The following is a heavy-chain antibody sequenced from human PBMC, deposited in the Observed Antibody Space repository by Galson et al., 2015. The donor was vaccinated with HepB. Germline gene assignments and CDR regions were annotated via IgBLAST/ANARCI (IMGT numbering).Heavy chain of an antibody. Sequence: SLRLSCAASGFTFSSYAMSWVRQAPGKGLEWVSAISGSGGSTYYADSVKGRFTISRDNSKNTLYLQMNSLRAEDTAVYYCAKDLDGEGAYCGGDCYGFDLWGRGTLVTVSS. D-gene: IGHD2-21*02. CDR1: GFTFSSYA. V-gene: IGHV3-23*01. CDR2: ISGSGGST. J-gene: IGHJ2*01. CDR3: AKDLDGEGAYCGGDCYGFDL.